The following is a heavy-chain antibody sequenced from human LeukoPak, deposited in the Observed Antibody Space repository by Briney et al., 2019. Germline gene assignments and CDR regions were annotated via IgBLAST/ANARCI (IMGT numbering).Heavy chain of an antibody. Sequence: PGGSLRLSCTASGITFSNYAMTWVRQSPGKGLEWVSGLSASGGTTSYADSVKGRFTISRDNSKNTLYLQMNSLRAEDTAVYYCAKVGASYSSSYYFDYWGQGTLVTVSS. CDR1: GITFSNYA. CDR2: LSASGGTT. CDR3: AKVGASYSSSYYFDY. J-gene: IGHJ4*02. D-gene: IGHD6-6*01. V-gene: IGHV3-23*01.